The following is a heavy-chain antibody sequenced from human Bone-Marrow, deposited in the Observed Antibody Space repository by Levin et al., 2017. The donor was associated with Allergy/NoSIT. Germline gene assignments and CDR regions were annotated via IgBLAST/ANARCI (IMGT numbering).Heavy chain of an antibody. D-gene: IGHD2-15*01. J-gene: IGHJ5*02. CDR2: IFYNGST. CDR1: GGSISSGDYY. Sequence: SCSVSGGSISSGDYYWSWIRQPPGKGLEWIGYIFYNGSTYYNPSLKSRVSISRDTSKNHFSLNLNSVTAADTAVYYCAREVNCFGGSCYSYGWFDPWGQGTLVSVSS. V-gene: IGHV4-30-4*01. CDR3: AREVNCFGGSCYSYGWFDP.